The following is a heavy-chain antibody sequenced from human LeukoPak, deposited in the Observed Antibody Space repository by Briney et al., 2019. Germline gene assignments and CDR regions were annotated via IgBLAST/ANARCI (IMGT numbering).Heavy chain of an antibody. CDR1: GFTFSSYG. J-gene: IGHJ4*02. Sequence: PGRSLRLSCAASGFTFSSYGMHWVRQAPGKGLEWVAVISYDGSNKYYADSVKGRFTISRDNSKNTLYLQMSSLRAEDTAVYYCAKAHYYGSGSPSGGFDYWGQGTLVTVSS. CDR3: AKAHYYGSGSPSGGFDY. D-gene: IGHD3-10*01. V-gene: IGHV3-30*18. CDR2: ISYDGSNK.